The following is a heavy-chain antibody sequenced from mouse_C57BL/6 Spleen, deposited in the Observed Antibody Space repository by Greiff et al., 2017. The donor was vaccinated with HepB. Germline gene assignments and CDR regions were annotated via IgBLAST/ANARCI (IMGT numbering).Heavy chain of an antibody. CDR3: AQTATMGPAY. D-gene: IGHD2-1*01. CDR2: IWWNDDK. J-gene: IGHJ3*01. V-gene: IGHV8-5*01. Sequence: ESGPGILQPSQTLSLSCSFSGFSLSTSTMGIGWIRQPSGKGLEWLVHIWWNDDKYYNPSLKSRLTISKDTSNTQEFLKITSVDTADTATYYCAQTATMGPAYWGQETLVTVSA. CDR1: GFSLSTSTMG.